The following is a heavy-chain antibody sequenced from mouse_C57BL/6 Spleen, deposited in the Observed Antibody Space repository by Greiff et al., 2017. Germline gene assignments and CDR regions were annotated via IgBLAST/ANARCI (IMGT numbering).Heavy chain of an antibody. CDR2: ISYDGSN. CDR3: ARGGVNDY. V-gene: IGHV3-6*01. J-gene: IGHJ2*01. D-gene: IGHD2-2*01. Sequence: EVKLLESGPGLVKPSQSLSLTCSVTGYSITSGYYWNWIRQFPGNKLEWMGYISYDGSNNYNPSLKNRISITRDTSKNQFFLKLNSVTTEDTATYYCARGGVNDYWGQGTTLTVSS. CDR1: GYSITSGYY.